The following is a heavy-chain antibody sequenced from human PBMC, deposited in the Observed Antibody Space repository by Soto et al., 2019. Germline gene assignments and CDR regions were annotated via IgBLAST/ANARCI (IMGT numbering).Heavy chain of an antibody. V-gene: IGHV4-34*01. J-gene: IGHJ4*02. D-gene: IGHD3-22*01. CDR1: GGSFSGYY. Sequence: PSETLSLTCAVYGGSFSGYYWSWIRQPPGKGLEWIGEINHSGSTNYNPSLKSRVTISVDTSKNQFSLKLSSVTAADTAVYYCARDYYDSSGYVYWGQGTLVTVSS. CDR3: ARDYYDSSGYVY. CDR2: INHSGST.